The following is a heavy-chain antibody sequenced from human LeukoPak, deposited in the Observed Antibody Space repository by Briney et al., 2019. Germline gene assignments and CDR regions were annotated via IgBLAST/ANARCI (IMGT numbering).Heavy chain of an antibody. V-gene: IGHV3-9*01. CDR1: GFAFDDYA. D-gene: IGHD2-8*01. J-gene: IGHJ4*02. CDR3: VKDISDPDVLIMTGFDY. Sequence: GGSLRLSCAASGFAFDDYAMHWVRQAPGKGLEWVSGISWTSGTIDYADSVKGRFTISRGNAKNSLYLQMNSLRAEDTALYYCVKDISDPDVLIMTGFDYWGQGTLVTVSS. CDR2: ISWTSGTI.